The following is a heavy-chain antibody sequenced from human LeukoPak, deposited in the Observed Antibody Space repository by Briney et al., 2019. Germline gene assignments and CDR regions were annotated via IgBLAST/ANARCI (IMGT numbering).Heavy chain of an antibody. CDR3: ARRTSGSYFDY. CDR2: INHSGST. CDR1: GGSISSSSYY. Sequence: SETLSLTCTVSGGSISSSSYYWSWIRQPPGKGLEWIGEINHSGSTNYNPSLKSRVTISVDTSKTQFSLKLSSVTAADTAVYYCARRTSGSYFDYWGQGTLVTVSS. J-gene: IGHJ4*02. V-gene: IGHV4-39*07. D-gene: IGHD1-26*01.